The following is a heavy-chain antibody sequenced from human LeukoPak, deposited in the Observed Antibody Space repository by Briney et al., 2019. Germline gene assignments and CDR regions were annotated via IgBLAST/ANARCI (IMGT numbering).Heavy chain of an antibody. CDR1: GFTFSTYW. CDR3: ARDSSGYQ. CDR2: IKEDGSEK. D-gene: IGHD3-22*01. V-gene: IGHV3-7*01. J-gene: IGHJ4*02. Sequence: GGSLRLSCAPSGFTFSTYWMSCVRQAPGKGLEWVANIKEDGSEKYYGDSVKGRFTISRDNAKNSLYLEMNSLRVEDTAVYYCARDSSGYQWGEGTLVSVSS.